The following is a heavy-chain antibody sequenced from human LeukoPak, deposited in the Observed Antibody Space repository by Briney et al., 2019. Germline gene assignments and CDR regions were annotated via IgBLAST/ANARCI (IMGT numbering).Heavy chain of an antibody. CDR3: ARDFRYSSSRVSWFDP. V-gene: IGHV4-39*07. Sequence: TSETLSLACTVSGGSISSSSYYWGWIRQPPGKGLEWIGSIYYSGSTYYNPSLKSRVTISVDTSKNQFSLKLSSVTAADTAVYYCARDFRYSSSRVSWFDPWGQGTLVTVSS. D-gene: IGHD6-13*01. CDR1: GGSISSSSYY. CDR2: IYYSGST. J-gene: IGHJ5*02.